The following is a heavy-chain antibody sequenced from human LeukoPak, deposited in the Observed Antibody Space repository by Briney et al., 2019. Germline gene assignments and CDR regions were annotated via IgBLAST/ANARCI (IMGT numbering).Heavy chain of an antibody. CDR3: ARDRTKCVY. J-gene: IGHJ4*02. CDR2: IKPDGSEK. CDR1: GLTFSNYW. Sequence: GGSLRLSCAASGLTFSNYWMSWVRQAPGKGLEWVANIKPDGSEKYYVDSVKGRFTISRDNAKNSLYLQMNSLRAEDTAVYYCARDRTKCVYWGQGTLVTVSS. V-gene: IGHV3-7*01.